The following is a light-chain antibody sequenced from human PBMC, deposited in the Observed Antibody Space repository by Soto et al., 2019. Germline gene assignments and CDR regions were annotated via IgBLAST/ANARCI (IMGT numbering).Light chain of an antibody. CDR3: QSYDSSLSGWV. V-gene: IGLV1-40*01. CDR1: SSNIGAPYD. Sequence: QSVLTQPPSVSGAPGQRVTISCTGSSSNIGAPYDVHWYQQLPGTAPKLLIHGDTNRPSGVPDRFSGSKSGTSASLAITGLQAEDEADYYCQSYDSSLSGWVFGGGTKSPS. CDR2: GDT. J-gene: IGLJ2*01.